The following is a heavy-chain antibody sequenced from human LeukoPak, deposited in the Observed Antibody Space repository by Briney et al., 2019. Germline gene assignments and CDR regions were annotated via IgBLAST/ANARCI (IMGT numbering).Heavy chain of an antibody. D-gene: IGHD1-26*01. CDR3: ATLTSGSRDSFDY. CDR1: GYTLTELS. J-gene: IGHJ4*02. CDR2: FDPEDGET. Sequence: GASVKVSCKVSGYTLTELSMHWVRQAPGKGLEWMGGFDPEDGETIYAQKFQGRATMTEDTSTDTAYMELSSLRSEDTAVYYCATLTSGSRDSFDYWGQGTLVTVSS. V-gene: IGHV1-24*01.